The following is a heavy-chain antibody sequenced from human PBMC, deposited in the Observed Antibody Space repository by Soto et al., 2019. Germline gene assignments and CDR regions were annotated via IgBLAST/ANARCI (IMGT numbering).Heavy chain of an antibody. CDR1: GVPFSGYY. Sequence: SETLFLTCAVYGVPFSGYYWSWIRQSPGKGLEWIGEINHSGNTNYNPSLKSRVTMLVDTSKNQFSLSLSSVTAADTAVYYCANLIVFHSSYYHDYWGHGTLVTVS. CDR2: INHSGNT. J-gene: IGHJ4*01. V-gene: IGHV4-34*01. CDR3: ANLIVFHSSYYHDY. D-gene: IGHD1-26*01.